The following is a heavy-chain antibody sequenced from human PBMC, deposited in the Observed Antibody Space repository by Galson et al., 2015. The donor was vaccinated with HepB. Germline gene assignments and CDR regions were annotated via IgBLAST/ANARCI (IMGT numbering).Heavy chain of an antibody. V-gene: IGHV3-21*01. CDR2: ISSSSKYI. Sequence: SLRLSCAASGFTFSTYTMNWVRQAPGKGLEWVSSISSSSKYIYYADSVKGRFTISRDNAKDSLHLQMTSLRAEDTAVYYCARDKSHESLWFGELIPLPQEFGLDVWGQGTTVTVSS. CDR3: ARDKSHESLWFGELIPLPQEFGLDV. D-gene: IGHD3-10*01. CDR1: GFTFSTYT. J-gene: IGHJ6*02.